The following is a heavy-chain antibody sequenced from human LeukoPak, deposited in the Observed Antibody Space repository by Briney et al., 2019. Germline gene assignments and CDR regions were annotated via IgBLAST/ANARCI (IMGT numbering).Heavy chain of an antibody. D-gene: IGHD3-16*02. V-gene: IGHV3-7*01. J-gene: IGHJ4*02. CDR2: IKQDGSEK. Sequence: GGSLRLSCAASGFTFSSYVMHWVRQAPGKGLEWVANIKQDGSEKYYVDSVKGRFTISRDNAKNSLYLQMNSLRAEDTAVYYCARLREITFGGVIGIDYWGQGTLVTVSS. CDR1: GFTFSSYV. CDR3: ARLREITFGGVIGIDY.